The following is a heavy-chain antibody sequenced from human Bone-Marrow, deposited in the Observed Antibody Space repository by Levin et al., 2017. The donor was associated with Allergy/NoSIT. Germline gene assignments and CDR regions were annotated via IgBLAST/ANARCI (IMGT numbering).Heavy chain of an antibody. J-gene: IGHJ4*02. D-gene: IGHD2-2*01. Sequence: GESLKISCAASGFTFSSYDMHWVRQATGRGLEWVSAIGTAADSYYSVSLKGRFTVSRDNAKNTFYLQMKSLRAGDTAVYYCASVALPRYCTSTSCSDSGYYFDYWGQGTLVTVSS. CDR3: ASVALPRYCTSTSCSDSGYYFDY. CDR1: GFTFSSYD. V-gene: IGHV3-13*04. CDR2: IGTAADS.